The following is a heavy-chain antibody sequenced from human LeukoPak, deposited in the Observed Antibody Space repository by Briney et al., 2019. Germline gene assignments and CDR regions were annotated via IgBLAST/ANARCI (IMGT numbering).Heavy chain of an antibody. CDR3: AKAPGGRFDY. D-gene: IGHD1-26*01. J-gene: IGHJ4*02. V-gene: IGHV3-23*01. CDR1: GFTFSSYG. CDR2: ISGSGGGT. Sequence: GGTLRLSCAASGFTFSSYGMSWVRQAPGKGLEWVSAISGSGGGTYYADSVKGRFTISRDNSKNTLYLQMNSLRAEDTAVYYCAKAPGGRFDYWGQGTLVTVSS.